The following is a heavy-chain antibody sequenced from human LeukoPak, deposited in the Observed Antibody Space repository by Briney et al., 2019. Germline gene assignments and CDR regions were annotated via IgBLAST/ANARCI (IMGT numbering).Heavy chain of an antibody. CDR2: IIPIFGTA. D-gene: IGHD3-22*01. CDR1: GGTFSSYA. CDR3: ARGWDYDSGGRPTAYVY. V-gene: IGHV1-69*13. J-gene: IGHJ4*02. Sequence: SVKVSCKASGGTFSSYAISWVRQAPGQGLEWMGGIIPIFGTANYTQKFQGRVTITADESTSTAYMELSSLRSEDTAIYYCARGWDYDSGGRPTAYVYWGQGTLVSVSS.